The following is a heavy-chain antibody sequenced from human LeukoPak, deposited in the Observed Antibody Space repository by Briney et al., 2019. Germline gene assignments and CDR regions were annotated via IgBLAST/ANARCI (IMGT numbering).Heavy chain of an antibody. CDR2: ISYDGSNK. V-gene: IGHV3-30-3*01. CDR3: ARETGSAVGSTDFDY. D-gene: IGHD4-17*01. J-gene: IGHJ4*02. CDR1: GFTFSSYA. Sequence: GGSLRLSCAASGFTFSSYAVHWVRQTPGKGLEWVAVISYDGSNKYYADSVKDRFTISRDNSKNTLYLQMSSLRAEDTALYYCARETGSAVGSTDFDYWGQGTLVTVSS.